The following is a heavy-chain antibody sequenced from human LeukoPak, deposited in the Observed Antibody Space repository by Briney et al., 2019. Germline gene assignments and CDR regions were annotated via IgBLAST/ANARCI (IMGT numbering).Heavy chain of an antibody. CDR1: GSSISSYY. CDR2: THNSGST. CDR3: ARRSATRDYYGMDV. Sequence: SETLSLTYTVSGSSISSYYWSWIRQPPGKGLEWIGYTHNSGSTNYNPSLKSRVTISVDTSKSQFSLKLSSVTAADTAVYYCARRSATRDYYGMDVWGQGTTVTVSS. D-gene: IGHD5-24*01. V-gene: IGHV4-59*08. J-gene: IGHJ6*02.